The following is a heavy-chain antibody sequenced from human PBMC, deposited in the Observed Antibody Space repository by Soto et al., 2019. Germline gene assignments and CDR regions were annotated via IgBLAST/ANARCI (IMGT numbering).Heavy chain of an antibody. V-gene: IGHV4-59*01. CDR3: ARLLGGYDDYGGWFAP. CDR2: VSHSGRT. CDR1: GGSISPYS. J-gene: IGHJ5*02. D-gene: IGHD4-17*01. Sequence: SETLSLTCTISGGSISPYSWTWIRQSPGKGLEWIGYVSHSGRTFYTPSLKSRLTMSLDTSRSQFSLRLKSVSAADTAVYYCARLLGGYDDYGGWFAPWGQGTLVTVSS.